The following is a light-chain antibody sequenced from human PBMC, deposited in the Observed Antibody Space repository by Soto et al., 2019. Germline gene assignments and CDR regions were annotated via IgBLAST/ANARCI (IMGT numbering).Light chain of an antibody. CDR3: QQYYSTPYT. J-gene: IGKJ2*01. Sequence: DIVMTQSPDSLAVSLGERATINCKSSQSIVYTSNNRNYLAWYQQKPGQPPKLLISWASTRESGVPDRFSGSVSGTHFTLTISSLQAEDGAAYFCQQYYSTPYTVGQGTKLEI. V-gene: IGKV4-1*01. CDR1: QSIVYTSNNRNY. CDR2: WAS.